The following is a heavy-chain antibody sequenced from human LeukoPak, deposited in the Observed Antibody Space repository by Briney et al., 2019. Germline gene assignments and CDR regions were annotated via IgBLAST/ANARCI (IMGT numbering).Heavy chain of an antibody. J-gene: IGHJ4*02. D-gene: IGHD1-26*01. V-gene: IGHV3-30*04. CDR1: GFTFSSYA. Sequence: PGGSLRLSCAASGFTFSSYAMHWVRQAPGKGLEWVAVISYDGSNKYYADSVKGRFTISRDNSKNTLYLQMNSLRAEDTAVYYCARDRGVGYSGSYSALDYWGQGTLVTVSS. CDR2: ISYDGSNK. CDR3: ARDRGVGYSGSYSALDY.